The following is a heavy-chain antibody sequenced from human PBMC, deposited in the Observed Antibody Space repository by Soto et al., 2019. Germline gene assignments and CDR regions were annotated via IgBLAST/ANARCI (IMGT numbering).Heavy chain of an antibody. V-gene: IGHV3-74*01. J-gene: IGHJ3*02. CDR3: ARVRNYCSSTSCYLDAFDI. Sequence: GGSLRLSCAASGFTFSSYWMHWVRQAPGKGLVWVSRINSDGSSTSYADSVKGRFTISRDNAKKTLYLQMNSLRAEDTAVYYCARVRNYCSSTSCYLDAFDIWGQGTMVTVSS. CDR2: INSDGSST. D-gene: IGHD2-2*01. CDR1: GFTFSSYW.